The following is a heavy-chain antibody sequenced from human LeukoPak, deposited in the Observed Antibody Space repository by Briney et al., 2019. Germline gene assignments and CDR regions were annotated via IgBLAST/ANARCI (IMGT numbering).Heavy chain of an antibody. CDR2: IKRDGGEK. D-gene: IGHD5-18*01. CDR1: TFTFTPGW. Sequence: PGGSLRLSCEASTFTFTPGWMSWVRQAPGKGQEWVAMIKRDGGEKYYVDSVKGRFTIFRDNAKKSLYLQMDSLRDEDTAVYYCASLDTAHPSGVYWGQGTLVTVSS. V-gene: IGHV3-7*01. J-gene: IGHJ4*02. CDR3: ASLDTAHPSGVY.